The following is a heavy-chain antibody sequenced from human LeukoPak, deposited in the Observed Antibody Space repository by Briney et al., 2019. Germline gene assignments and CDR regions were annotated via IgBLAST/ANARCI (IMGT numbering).Heavy chain of an antibody. CDR2: IRYDGSDK. CDR3: AREDCSGGRCYGADP. J-gene: IGHJ5*02. Sequence: GGSLRLSCAASGFIFSKYGMHWVRQAPGEGLEWVALIRYDGSDKYYADSVKGRFTISRDHSKNTLYLQMNSLRVEDTAVYYCAREDCSGGRCYGADPWGQGTLVTVSS. CDR1: GFIFSKYG. V-gene: IGHV3-30*02. D-gene: IGHD2-15*01.